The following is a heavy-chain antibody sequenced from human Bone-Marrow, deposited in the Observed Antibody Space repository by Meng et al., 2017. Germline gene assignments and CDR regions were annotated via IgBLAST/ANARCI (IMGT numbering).Heavy chain of an antibody. Sequence: GESLKISCAASGFTFSSYAMHWVRQAPGKGLEWVAVISYDGSNKYYADSVQGRFTISRDNSKNTLYLQMNSLRAEDTAVYYCARERGLVVGWAHFDYWGQGKLVTVSS. V-gene: IGHV3-30*04. J-gene: IGHJ4*02. CDR1: GFTFSSYA. D-gene: IGHD3-22*01. CDR3: ARERGLVVGWAHFDY. CDR2: ISYDGSNK.